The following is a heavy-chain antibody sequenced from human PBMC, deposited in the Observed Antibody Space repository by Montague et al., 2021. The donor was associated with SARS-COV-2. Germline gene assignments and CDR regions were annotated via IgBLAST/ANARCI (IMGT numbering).Heavy chain of an antibody. Sequence: SETLSLTCTVSGGSLSGYYWSWIRQPPGKGLEWIGEINHRGTTNDNPSLKSRVALSLDTSRNQFSLNLNSVTAAVTAVYYCVRGPAVKSYYDFWSGPKWFDPGGQGNLVTVST. D-gene: IGHD3-3*01. CDR1: GGSLSGYY. CDR3: VRGPAVKSYYDFWSGPKWFDP. CDR2: INHRGTT. V-gene: IGHV4-34*01. J-gene: IGHJ5*02.